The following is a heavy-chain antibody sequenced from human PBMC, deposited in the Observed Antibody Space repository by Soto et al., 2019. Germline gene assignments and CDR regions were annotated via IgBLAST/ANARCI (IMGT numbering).Heavy chain of an antibody. CDR3: ARGRPINSGGSWGPYYYDYYMDV. CDR1: GGSFSGYY. Sequence: SETLSLTCAVYGGSFSGYYWSWIRQPPGKGLEWIGEINHSGSTNYNPSLKSRVTISVDTSKNQFSLKLSSVTAADTAVYYCARGRPINSGGSWGPYYYDYYMDVWGKGTTVTVSS. D-gene: IGHD2-15*01. V-gene: IGHV4-34*01. CDR2: INHSGST. J-gene: IGHJ6*03.